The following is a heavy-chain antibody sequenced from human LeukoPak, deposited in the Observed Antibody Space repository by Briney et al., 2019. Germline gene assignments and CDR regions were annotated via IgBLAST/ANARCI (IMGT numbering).Heavy chain of an antibody. CDR3: AKTSGSYLTTPGFDY. J-gene: IGHJ4*02. Sequence: GGSLRLSCAASGFTFSSYGMHWVRQAPGKALEWVAVIWYDGSNKYYADSVKGRFTISRDNSKNTLYLQMNSLRAEDTAVYYCAKTSGSYLTTPGFDYWGQGALVTVSS. CDR1: GFTFSSYG. CDR2: IWYDGSNK. V-gene: IGHV3-33*06. D-gene: IGHD1-26*01.